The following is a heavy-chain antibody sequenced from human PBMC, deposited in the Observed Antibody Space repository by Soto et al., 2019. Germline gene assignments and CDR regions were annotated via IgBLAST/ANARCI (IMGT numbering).Heavy chain of an antibody. Sequence: GASVKVSCKASGYTFTGYYMHWVRQAPGQGLEGMGWINPNSGGTNYAQKFQGRVTMTRDTSISTAYMELSRLRSDDTAVYYCARGIGRFLEWLKTYYYYYGMDVWGQGTTVTVSS. V-gene: IGHV1-2*02. CDR2: INPNSGGT. D-gene: IGHD3-3*01. CDR1: GYTFTGYY. J-gene: IGHJ6*02. CDR3: ARGIGRFLEWLKTYYYYYGMDV.